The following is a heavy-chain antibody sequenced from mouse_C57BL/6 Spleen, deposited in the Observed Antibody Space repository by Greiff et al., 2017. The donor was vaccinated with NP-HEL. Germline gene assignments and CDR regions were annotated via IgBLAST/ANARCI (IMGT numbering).Heavy chain of an antibody. J-gene: IGHJ4*01. D-gene: IGHD2-3*01. CDR3: TLIYDGYHYAMDY. CDR1: GFNIKDYY. CDR2: IDPEDGDT. Sequence: VQLQQSGAELVRPGASVKLSCTASGFNIKDYYMHWVKQRPEQGLEWIGRIDPEDGDTEYAPKFQGKATMTADTSSNTAYLQLSSLTSEDTAVYYCTLIYDGYHYAMDYWGQGTSVTVSS. V-gene: IGHV14-1*01.